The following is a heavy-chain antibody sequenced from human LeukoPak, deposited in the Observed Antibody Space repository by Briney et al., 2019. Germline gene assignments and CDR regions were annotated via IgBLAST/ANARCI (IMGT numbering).Heavy chain of an antibody. CDR3: AISNTGFYPPYYGMDV. CDR1: GYTFTGYY. D-gene: IGHD3-9*01. V-gene: IGHV1-2*02. CDR2: INPNSGGT. Sequence: ASVKVSCKASGYTFTGYYMHWVRQAPGQGLEWMGWINPNSGGTNYAQKFQGRVTMTRDTSISTAYMELSRLRSEDTAVFYCAISNTGFYPPYYGMDVWGQGTTVTVSS. J-gene: IGHJ6*02.